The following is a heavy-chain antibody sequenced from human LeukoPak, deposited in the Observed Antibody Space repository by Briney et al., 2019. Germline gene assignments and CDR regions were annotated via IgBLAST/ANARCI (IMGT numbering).Heavy chain of an antibody. CDR3: ARDGISCTGSHCYFAS. V-gene: IGHV3-74*01. CDR1: GFILSNYW. CDR2: INNDGSST. D-gene: IGHD2-8*02. J-gene: IGHJ4*02. Sequence: PGGSLRLSCATSGFILSNYWMHWVRQAPGKGLVWVSRINNDGSSTTYADSVRGRFTISRDNARNTLYLQMNGLRAEDTAVYYCARDGISCTGSHCYFASWGQGTLVTVSS.